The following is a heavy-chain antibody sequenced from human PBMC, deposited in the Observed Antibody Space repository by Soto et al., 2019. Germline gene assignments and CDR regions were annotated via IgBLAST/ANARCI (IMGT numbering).Heavy chain of an antibody. CDR3: AKDRRFGELLPTFDS. D-gene: IGHD3-10*01. Sequence: GGSLRLSCAASGFIFSSYGMHWVRQAPGKGLEWVAVISYHGSNKCYVDSVKGRFTISRDNSKNTLYLEMNCLRGEDKAVYYCAKDRRFGELLPTFDSWGQGTLVTVSS. J-gene: IGHJ4*02. CDR2: ISYHGSNK. V-gene: IGHV3-30*18. CDR1: GFIFSSYG.